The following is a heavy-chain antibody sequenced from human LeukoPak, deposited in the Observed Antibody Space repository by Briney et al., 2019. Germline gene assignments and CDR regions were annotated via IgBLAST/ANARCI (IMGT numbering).Heavy chain of an antibody. V-gene: IGHV3-23*01. CDR3: AKGRWPQLYYFDY. Sequence: GGSLRLSCAASGFSFSSYGLSWVRQAPGKGLEWVSTISGSGGTTYYADSVKGRFTISRDNSKNTLYLHVNSLTAEDTAVYYCAKGRWPQLYYFDYWGQGTLVTVSS. CDR2: ISGSGGTT. D-gene: IGHD5-24*01. J-gene: IGHJ4*02. CDR1: GFSFSSYG.